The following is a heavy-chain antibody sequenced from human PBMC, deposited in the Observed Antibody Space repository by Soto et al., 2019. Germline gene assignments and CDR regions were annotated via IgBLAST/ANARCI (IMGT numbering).Heavy chain of an antibody. CDR3: ARDGDYFGSGSPPLLSK. CDR1: GGSITSGGYC. J-gene: IGHJ4*02. D-gene: IGHD3-10*01. CDR2: IYYSGSS. V-gene: IGHV4-31*03. Sequence: PSETLSLTCTFSGGSITSGGYCWTWIRQHPVKGLEWMGHIYYSGSSSYNPSLKSRLTISIDTSKNQFSLKLTSVTAADMAVYYCARDGDYFGSGSPPLLSKWGQGTLVTVSS.